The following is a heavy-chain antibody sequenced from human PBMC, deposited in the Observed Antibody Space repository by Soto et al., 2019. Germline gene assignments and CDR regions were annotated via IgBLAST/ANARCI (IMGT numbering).Heavy chain of an antibody. CDR1: GFTFSDYY. J-gene: IGHJ4*02. Sequence: GGSLRLSCAVSGFTFSDYYMSWIRQAPGKGLEWVSYISSSSSYTNYADSVKGRFTISRDNAKNSLYLQMNSLRAEDTAVYYCARDYEAGTVYFDYWGQGTLVTVSS. V-gene: IGHV3-11*06. D-gene: IGHD6-19*01. CDR3: ARDYEAGTVYFDY. CDR2: ISSSSSYT.